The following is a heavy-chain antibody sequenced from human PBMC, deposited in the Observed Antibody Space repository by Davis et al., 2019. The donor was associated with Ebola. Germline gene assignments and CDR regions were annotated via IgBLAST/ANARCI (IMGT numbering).Heavy chain of an antibody. CDR2: ISAYNGNT. D-gene: IGHD3-3*01. CDR3: AREGTIFGVVIIRSDAFDI. Sequence: AASVKVSCKASGYTFTSYGISWVRQAPGQGLEWMGWISAYNGNTNYAQKLQGRVTMTTDTSTSTAYMELRSLRSDDTAVYYCAREGTIFGVVIIRSDAFDIWGQGTMVTVSS. V-gene: IGHV1-18*01. J-gene: IGHJ3*02. CDR1: GYTFTSYG.